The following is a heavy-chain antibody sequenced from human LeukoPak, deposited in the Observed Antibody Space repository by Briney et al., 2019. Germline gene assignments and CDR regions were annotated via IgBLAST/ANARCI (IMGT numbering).Heavy chain of an antibody. Sequence: GSLRLSCAASGFTFSSYAMRWVRQAPGKGLEWVAVISYDGSNKYYADSVKGRFTISRDNSKNTLYLQMNSLRAEDTAVYYCAREQQLDAFDIWGQGTMVTVSS. CDR2: ISYDGSNK. V-gene: IGHV3-30-3*01. J-gene: IGHJ3*02. CDR1: GFTFSSYA. D-gene: IGHD6-13*01. CDR3: AREQQLDAFDI.